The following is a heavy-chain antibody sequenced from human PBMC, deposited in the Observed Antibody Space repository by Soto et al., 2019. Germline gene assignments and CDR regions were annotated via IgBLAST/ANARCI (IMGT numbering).Heavy chain of an antibody. D-gene: IGHD3-22*01. V-gene: IGHV4-34*01. CDR1: GGSFSGYY. CDR2: INHSGST. CDR3: ARGLYYYDSSGYYYTAFDI. J-gene: IGHJ3*02. Sequence: QVQLQQWGAGLLKPSETLSLTCAVYGGSFSGYYWSWIRQPPGKGLEWIGEINHSGSTNYNPSLRSRVTISVDTSKNQFSPKLSSVTAADTAVYYCARGLYYYDSSGYYYTAFDIWGQGTMVTVSS.